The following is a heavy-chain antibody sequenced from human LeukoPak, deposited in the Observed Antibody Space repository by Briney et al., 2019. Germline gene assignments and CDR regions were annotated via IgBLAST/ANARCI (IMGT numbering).Heavy chain of an antibody. J-gene: IGHJ4*02. CDR1: VYCISSGYY. CDR3: ARASSLGGSSSGAWGAIFDY. D-gene: IGHD1-26*01. V-gene: IGHV4-38-2*01. CDR2: IYHSGST. Sequence: SETLSLTCAVSVYCISSGYYWGWIRQPPGKGLEWIGSIYHSGSTYSNPSLKSRVTISVDTSKNQFSLKLSSVTAADTAVYYCARASSLGGSSSGAWGAIFDYWGQGTLVTVSA.